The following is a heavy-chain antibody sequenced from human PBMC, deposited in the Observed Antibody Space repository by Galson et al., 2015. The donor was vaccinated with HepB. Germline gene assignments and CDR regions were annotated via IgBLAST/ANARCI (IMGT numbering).Heavy chain of an antibody. CDR2: TSYDGSNK. CDR3: ARERAGIGTRNSGLDY. CDR1: GFTFNSYA. Sequence: SLRLSCAASGFTFNSYAVHWVRQAPGKGLEWVAVTSYDGSNKYYADSVKGRFTISRDNSKNTLYLQMSSLRPEDTAVFYCARERAGIGTRNSGLDYWGQGTLVTVSS. D-gene: IGHD4-23*01. V-gene: IGHV3-30-3*01. J-gene: IGHJ4*02.